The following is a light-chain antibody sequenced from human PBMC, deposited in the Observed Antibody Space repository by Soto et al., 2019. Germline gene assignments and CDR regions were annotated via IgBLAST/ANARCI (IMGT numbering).Light chain of an antibody. CDR1: QSVSSN. Sequence: ELVMTQSPATLSLSHGERPTLSCRAGQSVSSNLAWYQQKPGQAPRLLIYGASTRATGIPARFSGSGSGTEFTLTISSLQSEDFAVYYCQQYNNWPRTFGQGTKVDIK. CDR2: GAS. V-gene: IGKV3-15*01. CDR3: QQYNNWPRT. J-gene: IGKJ1*01.